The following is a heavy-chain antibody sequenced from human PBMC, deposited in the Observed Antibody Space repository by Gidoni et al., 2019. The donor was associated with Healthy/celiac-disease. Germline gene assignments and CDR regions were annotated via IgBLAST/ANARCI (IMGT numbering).Heavy chain of an antibody. D-gene: IGHD3-9*01. V-gene: IGHV4-4*02. Sequence: QVQLQESGPGLVKPSGTLSLTCAVSGGSISSSNWWSWVRQPPGKGLEWIGEIYHSGSTNYNPSLKSRVTISVDKSKNQFSLKLSSVTAADTAVYYCARAPSSAGYYKPPAQGDYYYGMDAWGQGTTVTVSS. CDR2: IYHSGST. CDR3: ARAPSSAGYYKPPAQGDYYYGMDA. J-gene: IGHJ6*02. CDR1: GGSISSSNW.